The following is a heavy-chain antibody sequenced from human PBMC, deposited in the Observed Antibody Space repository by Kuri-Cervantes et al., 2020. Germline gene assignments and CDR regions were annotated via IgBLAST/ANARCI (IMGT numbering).Heavy chain of an antibody. CDR2: ISSSSSYI. J-gene: IGHJ6*02. V-gene: IGHV3-21*01. CDR3: ASSYFWSGYYHPGPKPDDYYYYGMDV. CDR1: GFTFSSYS. Sequence: GGSLRLSCAASGFTFSSYSMNWVRQAPGKGLEWVSSISSSSSYIYYADSVKGRFTISRDNAKNSLYLQMNSLRAEDTAVYYCASSYFWSGYYHPGPKPDDYYYYGMDVWGQGTTVTVSS. D-gene: IGHD3-3*01.